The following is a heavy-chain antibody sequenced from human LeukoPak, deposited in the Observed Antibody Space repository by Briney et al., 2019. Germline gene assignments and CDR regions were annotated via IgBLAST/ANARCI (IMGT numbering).Heavy chain of an antibody. CDR1: GYTFTSYG. V-gene: IGHV1-69*13. CDR2: IIPIFGTA. CDR3: VSLRGSSSFFDY. Sequence: SVKVSCKASGYTFTSYGINWVRQAPGQGLEWMGGIIPIFGTANYAQKFQGRVTITADESTSTAYMELSSLRSEDTAVYYCVSLRGSSSFFDYWGQGTLVTVSS. J-gene: IGHJ4*02. D-gene: IGHD6-6*01.